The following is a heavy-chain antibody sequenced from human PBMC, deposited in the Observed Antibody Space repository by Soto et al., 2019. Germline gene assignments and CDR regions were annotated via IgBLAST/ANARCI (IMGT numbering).Heavy chain of an antibody. CDR3: TTGYDFYGMDV. V-gene: IGHV3-15*01. CDR2: IKSKTDGGKI. Sequence: VGSLRLSCAASGFTFSNAWMSWVRQAPGKGLEWVGRIKSKTDGGKIDYAAPVQGRFTISRDDSKNTLYLQKNSLISEGTAVDYWTTGYDFYGMDVWGQGTTVTVSS. D-gene: IGHD3-3*01. CDR1: GFTFSNAW. J-gene: IGHJ6*02.